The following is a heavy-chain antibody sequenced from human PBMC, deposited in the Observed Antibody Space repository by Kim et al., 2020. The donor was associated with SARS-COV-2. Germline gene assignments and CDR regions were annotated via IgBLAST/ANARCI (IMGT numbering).Heavy chain of an antibody. Sequence: GGSLRLSCAASGFTFSSYAMSWVRQAPGKGLEWVSVIYSGGSSTYYADSVKGRFTISRDNSKNTLYLQMNSLRAEDTAVYYCAKALVAAAGGYFDYWGQGTLVTVSS. CDR1: GFTFSSYA. J-gene: IGHJ4*02. CDR2: IYSGGSST. V-gene: IGHV3-23*03. D-gene: IGHD6-13*01. CDR3: AKALVAAAGGYFDY.